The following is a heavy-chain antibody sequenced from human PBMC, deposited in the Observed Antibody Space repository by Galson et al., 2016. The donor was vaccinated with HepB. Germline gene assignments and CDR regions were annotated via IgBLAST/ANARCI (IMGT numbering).Heavy chain of an antibody. J-gene: IGHJ4*02. V-gene: IGHV5-51*01. CDR3: ARLPGGSNRFYYFDY. CDR2: IYPGDSDT. Sequence: QSGAEVKKPGESLKISCKGSGYSFTDYWIGWVRQMPRKGLEWVGIIYPGDSDTRYSPSFQGQVTISAEKSSTTAYLRWSSLKASDSAIYYCARLPGGSNRFYYFDYWGQGTLVTVAS. CDR1: GYSFTDYW. D-gene: IGHD6-13*01.